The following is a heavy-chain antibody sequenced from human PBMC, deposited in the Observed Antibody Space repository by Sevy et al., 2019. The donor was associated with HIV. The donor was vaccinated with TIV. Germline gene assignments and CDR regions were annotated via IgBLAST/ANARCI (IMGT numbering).Heavy chain of an antibody. Sequence: GGSLRLSCAASGFTFSNYAMSWVRQAPEKGLEWVSSVSISGPNTYYADSVKGRFTISRDNSKNTMYLQMNSLRAEDTAVYYCAKEWTQLSDWYGELDYWGQGSLVTVSS. CDR3: AKEWTQLSDWYGELDY. D-gene: IGHD6-19*01. J-gene: IGHJ4*02. CDR2: VSISGPNT. V-gene: IGHV3-23*01. CDR1: GFTFSNYA.